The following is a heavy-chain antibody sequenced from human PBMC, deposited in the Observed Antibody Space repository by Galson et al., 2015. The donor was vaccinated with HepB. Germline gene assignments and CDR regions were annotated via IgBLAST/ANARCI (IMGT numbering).Heavy chain of an antibody. CDR2: VYFSGKT. D-gene: IGHD3-22*01. V-gene: IGHV4-59*08. CDR3: ARHATLYYYDLDDRPGAFEV. J-gene: IGHJ3*01. Sequence: ETLSLTCTVSGGSISRYYWSWIRLPPGKGLEWIGHVYFSGKTNYNSSLKSRVTISLDTSKNQFSLKLTSVTAADTAVYYCARHATLYYYDLDDRPGAFEVWGQGTTVIVSS. CDR1: GGSISRYY.